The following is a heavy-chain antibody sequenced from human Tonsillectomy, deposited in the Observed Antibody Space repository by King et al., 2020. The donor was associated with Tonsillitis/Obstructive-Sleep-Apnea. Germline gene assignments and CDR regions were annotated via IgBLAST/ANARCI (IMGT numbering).Heavy chain of an antibody. CDR2: IHHNVCT. Sequence: VQLQQWGAGLLKPSETLSLSCAVYGGSFSGYYWRWIRQPPGKGLEWIGEIHHNVCTTYNPYLMSRDTISVDTTNNQFSLKLSSVTAADTAVYYCARGWRFTIFGVATYAFDIWGQGTMVTVSS. V-gene: IGHV4-34*01. D-gene: IGHD3-3*01. CDR3: ARGWRFTIFGVATYAFDI. CDR1: GGSFSGYY. J-gene: IGHJ3*02.